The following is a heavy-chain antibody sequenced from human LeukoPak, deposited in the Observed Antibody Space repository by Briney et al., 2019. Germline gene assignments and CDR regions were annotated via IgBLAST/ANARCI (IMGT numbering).Heavy chain of an antibody. D-gene: IGHD1-26*01. V-gene: IGHV4-61*02. Sequence: PSETLSLTCTVSGGSISSSIYHWNWIRQAAGKGLEWIGRIHTSGRTNNSPSLKSRVTISVDTSKNQFSLKLSSVTAADTAVYYCARVYSTVGASDWFDPWGQGTLVTVSS. CDR2: IHTSGRT. CDR3: ARVYSTVGASDWFDP. J-gene: IGHJ5*02. CDR1: GGSISSSIYH.